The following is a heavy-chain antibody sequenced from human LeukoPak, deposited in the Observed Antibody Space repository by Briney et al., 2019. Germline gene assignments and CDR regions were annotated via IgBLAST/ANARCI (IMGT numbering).Heavy chain of an antibody. CDR1: GGSVSSGSYY. V-gene: IGHV4-61*01. CDR2: IYYSGST. CDR3: ARDLATGWFDP. J-gene: IGHJ5*02. D-gene: IGHD6-25*01. Sequence: SETLSLTCTVSGGSVSSGSYYWSWIRQPPGKGLEWIGYIYYSGSTNYNPSLKSRATISVDTSKNQFSLKLSSVTAADTAVYYCARDLATGWFDPWGQGTLVTVSS.